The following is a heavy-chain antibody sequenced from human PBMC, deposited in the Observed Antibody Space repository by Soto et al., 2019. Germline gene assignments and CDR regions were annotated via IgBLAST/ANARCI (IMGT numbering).Heavy chain of an antibody. CDR2: IFFNGSP. CDR3: AKNETTRPWFDT. CDR1: GGFVRRTSYY. V-gene: IGHV4-39*07. D-gene: IGHD1-1*01. J-gene: IGHJ5*02. Sequence: SETLCLTCTVPGGFVRRTSYYWAWFRQPPGKGLEWIGSIFFNGSPDYNPSLQSRVTISVDTSKNQFSLKLSSVAADTAMYYCAKNETTRPWFDTWGQGTLVTVSS.